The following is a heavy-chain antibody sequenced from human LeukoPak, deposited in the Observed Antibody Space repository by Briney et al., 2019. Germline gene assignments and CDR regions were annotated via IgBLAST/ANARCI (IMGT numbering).Heavy chain of an antibody. CDR2: IWNDGSNK. CDR1: GFTFSTYG. J-gene: IGHJ4*02. CDR3: ARNYYDSSGYYYHDY. Sequence: GRSQRLSCAASGFTFSTYGMHWVRQAPGKGLEWVAVIWNDGSNKYYADSVKGRFTISRDNSKNTLYLQMNSLRAEDTAVYYCARNYYDSSGYYYHDYWGQGTVVTVSS. D-gene: IGHD3-22*01. V-gene: IGHV3-33*01.